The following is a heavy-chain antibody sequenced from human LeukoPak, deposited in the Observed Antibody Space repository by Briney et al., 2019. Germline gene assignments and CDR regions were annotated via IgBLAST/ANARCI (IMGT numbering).Heavy chain of an antibody. CDR3: AIGETTVFPVGY. V-gene: IGHV1-2*02. CDR2: INPNSGGT. J-gene: IGHJ4*02. CDR1: GYTFTGYY. D-gene: IGHD4-17*01. Sequence: ASVKVSGKASGYTFTGYYMHWVRQAPGQGLEWMGWINPNSGGTNYAQKFQGRVTMTRDTSISTAYMELSRLRSDDTAVYYCAIGETTVFPVGYWGQGTLVTVSS.